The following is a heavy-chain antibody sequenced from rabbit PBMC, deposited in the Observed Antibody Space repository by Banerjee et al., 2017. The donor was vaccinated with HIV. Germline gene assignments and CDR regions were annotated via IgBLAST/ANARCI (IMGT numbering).Heavy chain of an antibody. Sequence: QEQLEESGGDLVTPGASLTLTCTASGFSFSNKYVMCWVRQAPGKGLEWIACINTSSGNTVYASWAKGRFTISKTSSTTVTLQMTSLTAADTATYFCARDLAAVIGWNFNLWGPGTLVTVS. CDR2: INTSSGNT. J-gene: IGHJ4*01. CDR3: ARDLAAVIGWNFNL. CDR1: GFSFSNKYV. D-gene: IGHD1-1*01. V-gene: IGHV1S45*01.